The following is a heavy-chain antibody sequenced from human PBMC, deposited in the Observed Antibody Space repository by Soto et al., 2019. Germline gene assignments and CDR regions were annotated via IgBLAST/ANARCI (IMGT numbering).Heavy chain of an antibody. CDR1: GFTFSSYA. V-gene: IGHV3-23*01. J-gene: IGHJ1*01. CDR3: AKDYKDIVVVVAATFRIEYFQH. D-gene: IGHD2-15*01. CDR2: ISGSGGST. Sequence: GGSLRLSCAASGFTFSSYAMSWVRQAPGKGLEWVSAISGSGGSTYYADSMKGRFTISRDNSKNTLYLQMNSLRAEDTAVYYCAKDYKDIVVVVAATFRIEYFQHWGQGTLVTVSS.